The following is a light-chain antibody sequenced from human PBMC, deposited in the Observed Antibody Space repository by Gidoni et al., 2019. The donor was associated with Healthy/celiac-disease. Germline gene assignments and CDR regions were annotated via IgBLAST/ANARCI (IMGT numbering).Light chain of an antibody. Sequence: GSLGERATIKCKSSQSVLYSSNNKNYLAWYQQKPGQPPKLLIYWASTRESGVPDRFSGSGSGTDFTLTISSLQAEDVAVYYCQQYYSTPNTFGQGTKLEIK. CDR2: WAS. V-gene: IGKV4-1*01. CDR1: QSVLYSSNNKNY. CDR3: QQYYSTPNT. J-gene: IGKJ2*01.